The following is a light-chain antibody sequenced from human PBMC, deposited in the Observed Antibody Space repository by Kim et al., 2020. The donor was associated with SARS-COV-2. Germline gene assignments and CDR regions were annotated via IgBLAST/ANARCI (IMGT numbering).Light chain of an antibody. CDR3: QQTYSTPYT. CDR2: GES. CDR1: QSISSY. Sequence: DIQMTQSPSSLSASVGDRVTITCRASQSISSYLNWYQQKPGEAPKLLIYGESSLQSGVPSRFSGSGSGTDFTLTISSLQPEDFATYYCQQTYSTPYTFGQGTKLEI. V-gene: IGKV1-39*01. J-gene: IGKJ2*01.